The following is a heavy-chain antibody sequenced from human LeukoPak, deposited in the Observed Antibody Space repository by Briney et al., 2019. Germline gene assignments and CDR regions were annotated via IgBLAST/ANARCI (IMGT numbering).Heavy chain of an antibody. V-gene: IGHV1-2*02. D-gene: IGHD5-12*01. Sequence: ASVKVSCKASGYTFTGYYMHWVRQAPGQGLEWMGWINPNSGGTNYAQKFQGRVTMTRDTSISTAYMELSRLRSDDTAVYYCARGSAMSVVATGASAYYYYYMDVWGKGTTVTVSS. CDR1: GYTFTGYY. CDR3: ARGSAMSVVATGASAYYYYYMDV. CDR2: INPNSGGT. J-gene: IGHJ6*03.